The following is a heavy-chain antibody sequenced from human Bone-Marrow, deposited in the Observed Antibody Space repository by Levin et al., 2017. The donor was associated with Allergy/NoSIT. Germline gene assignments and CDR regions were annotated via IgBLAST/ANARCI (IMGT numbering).Heavy chain of an antibody. CDR2: IKQDGSEK. CDR3: ARGPRYCTNGVCFPFDP. J-gene: IGHJ5*02. CDR1: GFTFSSYW. V-gene: IGHV3-7*01. D-gene: IGHD2-8*01. Sequence: GESLKISCAASGFTFSSYWMSWVRQAPGKGLEWMANIKQDGSEKYYVDSVKGRFTISRDNAKNSLYLQMNSLRAEDTAVYYCARGPRYCTNGVCFPFDPWGQGTLVTVSS.